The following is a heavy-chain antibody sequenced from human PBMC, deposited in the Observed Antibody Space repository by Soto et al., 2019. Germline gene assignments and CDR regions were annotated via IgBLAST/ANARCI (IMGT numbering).Heavy chain of an antibody. CDR1: GFTFSSYE. CDR2: ISSSGSTI. V-gene: IGHV3-48*03. D-gene: IGHD3-3*01. J-gene: IGHJ6*02. Sequence: LRLSCAASGFTFSSYEMNWVRQSACRVLEWVSYISSSGSTIYYADSVKGRFTISRDNAKNSLYLQMNSLRAEDTAVYYCASQFLEWSYPTGRGYYYYGMDVWGQGTTVTVSS. CDR3: ASQFLEWSYPTGRGYYYYGMDV.